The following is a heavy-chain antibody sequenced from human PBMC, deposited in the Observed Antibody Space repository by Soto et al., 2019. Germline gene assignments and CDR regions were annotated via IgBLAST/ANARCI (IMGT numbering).Heavy chain of an antibody. V-gene: IGHV4-34*01. CDR1: GGSLSGNY. J-gene: IGHJ4*02. CDR3: ARTTAAIHLNY. CDR2: THHSGST. D-gene: IGHD2-21*02. Sequence: QAQLQQWGTGLWKPSETLSLTCAVYGGSLSGNYWGWIRQPPGKGLEWIGETHHSGSTAYNPSLKSRVTISVDKSRNQLSLTLNSVTAADTAVYYCARTTAAIHLNYWSQGTLVTVSS.